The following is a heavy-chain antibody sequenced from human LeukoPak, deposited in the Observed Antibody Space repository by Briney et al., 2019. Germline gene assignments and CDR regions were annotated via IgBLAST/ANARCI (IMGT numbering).Heavy chain of an antibody. Sequence: GGSLRLSCAASGFTFNDFAMHWVRQAPGKGLEWVSAISGSGGSTYYADSVKGRFTISRDNSKNTLYLQMNSLRAEDTAVYYCAKDSHYDSSGYTQIDYWGQGTLVTVSS. CDR2: ISGSGGST. CDR1: GFTFNDFA. V-gene: IGHV3-23*01. J-gene: IGHJ4*02. CDR3: AKDSHYDSSGYTQIDY. D-gene: IGHD3-22*01.